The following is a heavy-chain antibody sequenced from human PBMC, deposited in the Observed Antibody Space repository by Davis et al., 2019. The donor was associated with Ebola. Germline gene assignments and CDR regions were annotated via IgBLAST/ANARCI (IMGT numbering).Heavy chain of an antibody. J-gene: IGHJ6*03. Sequence: PSETLSLTCAVYGGSFSGYYWSWIRQPPGKGLEWIGEINHSGSTNYNPSLKSRVTISVDTSKNQFSLKLSSVTAADTAVYYCARLGSGSRRYYYYMDVWGKGTTVTVSS. V-gene: IGHV4-34*01. CDR2: INHSGST. D-gene: IGHD3-10*01. CDR3: ARLGSGSRRYYYYMDV. CDR1: GGSFSGYY.